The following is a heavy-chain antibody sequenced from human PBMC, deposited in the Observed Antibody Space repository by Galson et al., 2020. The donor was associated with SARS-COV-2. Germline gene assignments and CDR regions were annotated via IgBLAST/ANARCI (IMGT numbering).Heavy chain of an antibody. D-gene: IGHD2-15*01. CDR3: ARYGGRSSATGGDYFDY. V-gene: IGHV2-70*04. Sequence: SGPTLVKPTQTLTLTCTFSGFSLSSSGMRVSWIRQPPGKALEWLARIDWDDDKFYSTSLKTRLTISKDTSKNQVVLTMTNVGPVDTATYYCARYGGRSSATGGDYFDYWGQGTLVAVSS. CDR1: GFSLSSSGMR. CDR2: IDWDDDK. J-gene: IGHJ4*02.